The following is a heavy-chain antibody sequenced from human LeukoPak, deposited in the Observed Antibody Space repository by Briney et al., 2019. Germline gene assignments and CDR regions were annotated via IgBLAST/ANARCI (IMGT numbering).Heavy chain of an antibody. D-gene: IGHD2-8*01. V-gene: IGHV1-69*06. Sequence: GASVNVSCKASVGTFSSYAISWVRQAPGQGLEWMGGIIPIFGTANYAQKFQGRVTITADKSTSTAYMELSSLRSEDTAVYYCAREEYCTNGVCYSFLFGYWGQGTLVTVSS. CDR1: VGTFSSYA. CDR2: IIPIFGTA. CDR3: AREEYCTNGVCYSFLFGY. J-gene: IGHJ4*02.